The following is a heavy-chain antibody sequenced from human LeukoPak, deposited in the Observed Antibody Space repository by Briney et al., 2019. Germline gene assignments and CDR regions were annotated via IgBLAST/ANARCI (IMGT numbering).Heavy chain of an antibody. CDR2: IYYSGST. J-gene: IGHJ4*02. D-gene: IGHD3-22*01. V-gene: IGHV4-31*03. CDR1: GGSISSGGFY. Sequence: SQTLSLTCTVSGGSISSGGFYWGWIRQHPGKGLEWIGYIYYSGSTYYNPSLKSRVTISVDTSKNQFSLKLSSVTAADTAVYDCARRYSSGLIFDYWGQGTLVTVSS. CDR3: ARRYSSGLIFDY.